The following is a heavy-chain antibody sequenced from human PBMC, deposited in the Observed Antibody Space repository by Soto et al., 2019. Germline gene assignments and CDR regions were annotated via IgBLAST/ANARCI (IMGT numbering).Heavy chain of an antibody. D-gene: IGHD2-8*01. V-gene: IGHV4-34*01. Sequence: PSETLSLACAVYGGSFSGYYWSWIRQPPGKGLEWIGEINHSGSTNYNPSLKSRVTISVDTSKNQFSLKLSSVTAADTAVYYCALGYCTNGVCPSYYYYGMDVWGQGTTVTVSS. J-gene: IGHJ6*02. CDR1: GGSFSGYY. CDR2: INHSGST. CDR3: ALGYCTNGVCPSYYYYGMDV.